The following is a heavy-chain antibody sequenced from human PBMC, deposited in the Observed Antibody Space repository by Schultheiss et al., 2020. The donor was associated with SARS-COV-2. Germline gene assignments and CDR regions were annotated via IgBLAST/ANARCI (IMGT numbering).Heavy chain of an antibody. D-gene: IGHD2-2*01. CDR1: GFTFSSYG. CDR2: ISSSSRYI. Sequence: GGSLRLSCAASGFTFSSYGMHWVRQAPGKGLEWVSSISSSSRYIYYADSVKGRFTISRDNAKNTLYLEMNSLRAEDSAVYYCATATCDRGITCSHDSWGQGTLVTVSS. J-gene: IGHJ4*02. V-gene: IGHV3-21*04. CDR3: ATATCDRGITCSHDS.